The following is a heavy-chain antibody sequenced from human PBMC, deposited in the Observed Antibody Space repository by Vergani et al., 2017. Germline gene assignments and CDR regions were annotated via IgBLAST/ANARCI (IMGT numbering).Heavy chain of an antibody. CDR1: GVSIISRSYY. D-gene: IGHD3-16*01. CDR2: IYNSGNG. Sequence: QMQLPESGPGLVKASETLSLTCTVSGVSIISRSYYWGWIRQPPGKGLEWIGSIYNSGNGDSSSSLKSRVTISADTSKNQFSLRLTSVTAADTAVYYCASGKYYSDSTSHFRGRYFDVWGRGTLVTVPS. V-gene: IGHV4-39*01. CDR3: ASGKYYSDSTSHFRGRYFDV. J-gene: IGHJ2*01.